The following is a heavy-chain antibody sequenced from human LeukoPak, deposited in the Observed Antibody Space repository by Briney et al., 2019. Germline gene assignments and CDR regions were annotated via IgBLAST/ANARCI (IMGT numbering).Heavy chain of an antibody. Sequence: ASVKVSCKASGFTFTSSAMQWVRQARGQRLEWIGWIVVGSGNTNYAQKFQERVTITRDMSTSTAYMELSSLGSEDTAVYYCAAAIGYCSSTSCYGDAFDIWGQGTMVTVSS. CDR3: AAAIGYCSSTSCYGDAFDI. CDR2: IVVGSGNT. CDR1: GFTFTSSA. D-gene: IGHD2-2*01. V-gene: IGHV1-58*02. J-gene: IGHJ3*02.